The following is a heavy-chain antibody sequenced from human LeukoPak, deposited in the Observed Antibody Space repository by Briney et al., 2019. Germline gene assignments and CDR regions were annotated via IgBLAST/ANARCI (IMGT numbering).Heavy chain of an antibody. J-gene: IGHJ3*02. CDR1: GFTFSGYG. Sequence: PGGSLRLSCAASGFTFSGYGMSWVRQAPGKGLEWVSAISGSGGSTYYADSVKGRFTISRDNSKNTLYLQMGSLRAEDMAVYYCARVAVYYYGSGSYSAFDIWGQGTMVTVSS. CDR2: ISGSGGST. V-gene: IGHV3-23*01. D-gene: IGHD3-10*01. CDR3: ARVAVYYYGSGSYSAFDI.